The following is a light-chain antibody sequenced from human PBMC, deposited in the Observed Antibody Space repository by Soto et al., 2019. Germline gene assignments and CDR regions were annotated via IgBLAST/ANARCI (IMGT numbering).Light chain of an antibody. V-gene: IGKV1-5*01. CDR3: HQYNSYHT. CDR2: AAS. CDR1: QSVDSW. Sequence: DIQMTQSPSTLSAFVGDRVTITCRASQSVDSWLAWYQKRAGKAPKLLIYAASTLESGVPSRFGSSGSTTEFTLTISSLQPDYFATYYCHQYNSYHTFGGGTKVDIK. J-gene: IGKJ4*01.